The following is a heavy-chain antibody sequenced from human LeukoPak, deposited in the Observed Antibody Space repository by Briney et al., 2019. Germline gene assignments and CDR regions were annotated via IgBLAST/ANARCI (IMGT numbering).Heavy chain of an antibody. J-gene: IGHJ2*01. CDR3: ARASFWSGYQDYWYFDL. CDR2: IYYSGST. D-gene: IGHD3-3*01. Sequence: PSQTLSLTCTVSGGSISSGDYYWSWIRQPPGKGLEWIGYIYYSGSTYYNPSLKSRVTISVDTSKNQFSLKLSSVTAADTAVYYCARASFWSGYQDYWYFDLWGRGTLVTVSS. V-gene: IGHV4-30-4*08. CDR1: GGSISSGDYY.